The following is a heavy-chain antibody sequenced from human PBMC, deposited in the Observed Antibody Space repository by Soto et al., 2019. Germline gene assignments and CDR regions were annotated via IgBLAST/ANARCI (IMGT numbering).Heavy chain of an antibody. CDR2: ISNGGDYI. CDR1: GSPFSTYG. V-gene: IGHV3-21*01. D-gene: IGHD6-13*01. CDR3: ARDESAGSSIRY. J-gene: IGHJ4*02. Sequence: EVQVVESGGGLVKPGGSLRLSCTASGSPFSTYGMNWVRQAPGKGLEWVSSISNGGDYIYYADSVQGRFTISRDNAQNSMYVQMSGMRVEGTAVYFCARDESAGSSIRYWGQGTLVTVSS.